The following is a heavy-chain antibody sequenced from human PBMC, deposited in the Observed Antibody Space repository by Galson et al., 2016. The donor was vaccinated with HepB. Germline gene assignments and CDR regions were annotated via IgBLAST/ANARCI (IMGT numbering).Heavy chain of an antibody. V-gene: IGHV1-18*01. D-gene: IGHD6-19*01. Sequence: SVKVSCKASGYMFASYAINWVRQAPGQGLEWMGWVSGYNGNTKYAQKFQGRVTMTTDTYTNTSDMEVRRLTSDDTAVYYCARGRIAVAGSEAYWGQGTLVTVSP. CDR2: VSGYNGNT. J-gene: IGHJ4*02. CDR3: ARGRIAVAGSEAY. CDR1: GYMFASYA.